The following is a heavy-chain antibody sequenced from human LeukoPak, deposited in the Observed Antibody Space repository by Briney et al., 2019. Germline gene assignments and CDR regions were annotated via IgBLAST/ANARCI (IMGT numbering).Heavy chain of an antibody. CDR2: IYYTET. CDR3: ARGESSGWSYWFDP. J-gene: IGHJ5*02. Sequence: QPSETLSLTCTVSGGSVSNYYWSWIRQSPGKGLEWIGYIYYTETSYNPSLKSRVTISADTSKNQFSLKLSSVTAADTAVYYCARGESSGWSYWFDPWGQGTLVTVSS. CDR1: GGSVSNYY. D-gene: IGHD6-19*01. V-gene: IGHV4-59*02.